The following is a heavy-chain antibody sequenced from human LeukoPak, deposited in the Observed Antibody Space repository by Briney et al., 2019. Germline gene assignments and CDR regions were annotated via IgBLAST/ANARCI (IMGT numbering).Heavy chain of an antibody. V-gene: IGHV1-8*01. Sequence: ASVKVSCKASGYTFTSYDINWVRQATGQGLEWMGWMNPNSGNTGYAQKFQGRVTMTRNTSISTAYMELSSLRSEDTAVYYCASGRNYDILTGYLNWFDPWGQGTLVTVSS. CDR2: MNPNSGNT. CDR3: ASGRNYDILTGYLNWFDP. J-gene: IGHJ5*02. CDR1: GYTFTSYD. D-gene: IGHD3-9*01.